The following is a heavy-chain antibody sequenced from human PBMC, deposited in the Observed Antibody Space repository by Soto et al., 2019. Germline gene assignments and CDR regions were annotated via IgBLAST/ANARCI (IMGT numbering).Heavy chain of an antibody. J-gene: IGHJ6*02. D-gene: IGHD1-26*01. CDR1: GFTVSSNY. CDR2: IYTGGTT. Sequence: EVQLVESGGGMIQPGGSLRLSCVASGFTVSSNYMSWVRQAPGKGLEWVSFIYTGGTTHYADSVKGRFTIARDNSKNTLYLQMNSLRDEDTAVYYCASEVGYYYGLDVWGQGTTVSVAS. CDR3: ASEVGYYYGLDV. V-gene: IGHV3-53*01.